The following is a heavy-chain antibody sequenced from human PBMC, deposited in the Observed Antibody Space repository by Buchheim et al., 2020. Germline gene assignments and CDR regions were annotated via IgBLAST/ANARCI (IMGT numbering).Heavy chain of an antibody. D-gene: IGHD1/OR15-1a*01. CDR1: GFTFSSYA. V-gene: IGHV3-23*01. Sequence: EVQLLESGGGLVQPGGSLRLSCAASGFTFSSYAMSWVRQAPGKGLEWVSGIGGSGDSTFYSDSAKGRFTISRDNSKNTLYLQMNSLRAEDTALYYCAKVKQGYYYYMDVWGKGTT. CDR2: IGGSGDST. CDR3: AKVKQGYYYYMDV. J-gene: IGHJ6*03.